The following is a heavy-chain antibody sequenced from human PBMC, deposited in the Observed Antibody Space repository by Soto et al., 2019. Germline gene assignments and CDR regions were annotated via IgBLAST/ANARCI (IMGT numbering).Heavy chain of an antibody. CDR1: GFTFSNAW. CDR2: IKSKTDGGTT. V-gene: IGHV3-15*07. J-gene: IGHJ6*02. D-gene: IGHD6-6*01. Sequence: GGSLRLSCAASGFTFSNAWMNWVRQAPGKGLEWVGRIKSKTDGGTTDYAAPVKGRFTISRDDSKNTLYLQMNSLKTEDTAVYYCTTPFSSSSVGYYYYGMDVWGQGTTVTVSS. CDR3: TTPFSSSSVGYYYYGMDV.